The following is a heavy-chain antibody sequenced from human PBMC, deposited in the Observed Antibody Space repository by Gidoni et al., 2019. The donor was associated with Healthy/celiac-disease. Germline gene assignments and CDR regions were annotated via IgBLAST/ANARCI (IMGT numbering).Heavy chain of an antibody. J-gene: IGHJ2*01. CDR1: GFTFSSYS. D-gene: IGHD3-3*01. V-gene: IGHV3-21*01. Sequence: EVQLVESGGGLVKPGGSLRLSCAASGFTFSSYSMNWVRQAPGKGLEWVSSISISSSYIYYADSVKGLFTISRDNAKNSLYLQMNSLRAEDTAVYYCARVGAVGLGWLPRREWYFDLWGRGTLVTVSS. CDR2: ISISSSYI. CDR3: ARVGAVGLGWLPRREWYFDL.